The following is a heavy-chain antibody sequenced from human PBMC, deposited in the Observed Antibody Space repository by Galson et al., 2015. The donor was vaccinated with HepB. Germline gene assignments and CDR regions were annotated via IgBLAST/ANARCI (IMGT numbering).Heavy chain of an antibody. Sequence: SVTVSCKAVGYTFDTYGISWVRQAPGQGLEWMGWIRVSNGNTTYAQKFQDRVTMTADRSARTAYMEVTSLRSEDTAIYYCARDDLIVGANPDYWGQGTLVIVSS. CDR2: IRVSNGNT. D-gene: IGHD1-26*01. V-gene: IGHV1-18*01. J-gene: IGHJ4*02. CDR1: GYTFDTYG. CDR3: ARDDLIVGANPDY.